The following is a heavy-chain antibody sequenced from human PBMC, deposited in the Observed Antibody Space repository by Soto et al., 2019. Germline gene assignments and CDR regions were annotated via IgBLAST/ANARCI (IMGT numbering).Heavy chain of an antibody. V-gene: IGHV3-30*18. CDR1: GFTFSSYG. D-gene: IGHD3-16*01. Sequence: GGSLRLSCAASGFTFSSYGMHWVRQAPGKGLEWVAVISYDGSNKYYADSVKGRFTISRDNSKNTLYLQMSSLRAEDTAVYYCAKDWGPMDAFDIWGQGTMVTVSS. CDR3: AKDWGPMDAFDI. CDR2: ISYDGSNK. J-gene: IGHJ3*02.